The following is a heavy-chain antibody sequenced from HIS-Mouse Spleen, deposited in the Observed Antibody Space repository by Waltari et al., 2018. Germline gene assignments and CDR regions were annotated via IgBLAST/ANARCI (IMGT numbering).Heavy chain of an antibody. D-gene: IGHD6-19*01. Sequence: QVTLRESGPALVKPTQTLTLTCTFSGFSLSTSGMCVSWFRQPPGKALEWLARTEWDDEKYDSTSLKTRLTISKDSSKIPLDLTTTNMDPVDTATYYSARITEGYSIGWYADDYLGQGTLVTVSS. CDR3: ARITEGYSIGWYADDY. J-gene: IGHJ4*02. CDR2: TEWDDEK. CDR1: GFSLSTSGMC. V-gene: IGHV2-70*15.